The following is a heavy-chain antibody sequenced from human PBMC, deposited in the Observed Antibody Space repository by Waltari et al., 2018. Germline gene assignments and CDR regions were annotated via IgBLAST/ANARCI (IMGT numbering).Heavy chain of an antibody. V-gene: IGHV4-34*01. J-gene: IGHJ4*02. D-gene: IGHD2-2*01. CDR2: ITHSGST. CDR1: GGSFSGYY. CDR3: AMVVPAAMVDY. Sequence: QVQLQQWGAGLLKPSETLSLTCAVYGGSFSGYYWSWIRQPPGKGLEWMGEITHSGSTNYNPSLKSRVTISVDTSKNQCSLKLSSVTAADTAVYYCAMVVPAAMVDYWGQGTLVTVSS.